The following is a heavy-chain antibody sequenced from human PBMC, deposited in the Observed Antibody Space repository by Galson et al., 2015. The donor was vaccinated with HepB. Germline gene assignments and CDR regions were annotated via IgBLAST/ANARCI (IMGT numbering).Heavy chain of an antibody. Sequence: SLRLSCAASGFTFSNYAVHWVRQAPGKGLEYVSGISSFGSTTYYADSVKGRFTISRDNSKNTLYLQMSSLRADDTAAYYCVKEEGTGSFSTSHFDYWGQGTPVTVPS. CDR3: VKEEGTGSFSTSHFDY. V-gene: IGHV3-64D*06. CDR1: GFTFSNYA. J-gene: IGHJ4*02. D-gene: IGHD3-3*02. CDR2: ISSFGSTT.